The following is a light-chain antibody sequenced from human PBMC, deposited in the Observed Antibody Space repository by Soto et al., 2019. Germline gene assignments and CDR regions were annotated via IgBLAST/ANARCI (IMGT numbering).Light chain of an antibody. J-gene: IGKJ4*01. CDR1: QGISNY. CDR3: HQYNNWPPIT. CDR2: AAS. Sequence: IHMTESPSSLSASVGDRVTITCRASQGISNYLAWYRQKPGKVPKLLIYAASTLQSGVPSRFSGSGSGTDFTLTISSLQSEDFAVYYCHQYNNWPPITFGGGTKVDIK. V-gene: IGKV1-27*01.